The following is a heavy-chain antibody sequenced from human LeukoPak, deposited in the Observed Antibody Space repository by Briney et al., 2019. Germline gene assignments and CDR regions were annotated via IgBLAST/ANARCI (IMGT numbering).Heavy chain of an antibody. CDR3: ARGNDYSNQNWFDP. CDR2: IYHSGST. J-gene: IGHJ5*02. CDR1: GGSISSGGYY. D-gene: IGHD4-11*01. V-gene: IGHV4-31*03. Sequence: SETLSLTCTVSGGSISSGGYYWSWIRQHPGKGLEWIGYIYHSGSTYYNPSLKSRVTISVDPSKNQFSLKLSSVTAADTAVYYCARGNDYSNQNWFDPWGQGTLVTVSS.